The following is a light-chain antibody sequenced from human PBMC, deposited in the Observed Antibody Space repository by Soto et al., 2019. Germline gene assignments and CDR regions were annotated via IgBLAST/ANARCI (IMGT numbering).Light chain of an antibody. CDR3: QQHGSSPPIT. CDR1: QSVSSSY. V-gene: IGKV3-20*01. Sequence: VLTQSPGTLSLSPGDRATLSCRASQSVSSSYLAWYQQKPGQAPRLLIYGASSRATGIPDRFSGSGSGTDFTLTISRLEPEDFAVYYCQQHGSSPPITXGQGTRLDIK. CDR2: GAS. J-gene: IGKJ5*01.